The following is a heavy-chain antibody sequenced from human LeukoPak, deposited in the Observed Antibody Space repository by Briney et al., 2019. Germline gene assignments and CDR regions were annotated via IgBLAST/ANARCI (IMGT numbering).Heavy chain of an antibody. CDR3: ARDGCDILTGYYICYFDY. Sequence: QPGRSLRLSRAASGFTFSSYAMHWVRQAPGKGLEGVAVLSYDGSNKYYADPVKGRFSISRDNSKNTLYLQMNSLRAEDTSVYYCARDGCDILTGYYICYFDYWGQGTLVTVSS. J-gene: IGHJ4*02. CDR1: GFTFSSYA. D-gene: IGHD3-9*01. CDR2: LSYDGSNK. V-gene: IGHV3-30*04.